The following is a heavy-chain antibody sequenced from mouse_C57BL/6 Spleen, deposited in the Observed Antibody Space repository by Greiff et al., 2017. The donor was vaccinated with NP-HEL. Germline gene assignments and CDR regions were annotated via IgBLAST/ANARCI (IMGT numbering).Heavy chain of an antibody. V-gene: IGHV5-4*01. CDR1: GFTFSSYA. D-gene: IGHD1-1*01. J-gene: IGHJ1*03. CDR3: ARDQEGYYGSSPYWYFDV. CDR2: ISDGGSYT. Sequence: EVMLVESGGGLVKPGGSLKLSCAASGFTFSSYAMSWVRQTPEKRLEWVATISDGGSYTYYPDNVKGRFTISRDNAKNNLYLQMSHLKSEDTAMYYCARDQEGYYGSSPYWYFDVWGTGTTVTVSS.